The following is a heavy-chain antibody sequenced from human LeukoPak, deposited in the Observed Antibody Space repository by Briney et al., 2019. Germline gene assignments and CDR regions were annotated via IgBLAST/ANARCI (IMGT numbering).Heavy chain of an antibody. CDR3: ATGPRITMVRGVERAFDI. V-gene: IGHV1-24*01. CDR2: FDPEDGET. Sequence: ASVKVSCKASGYTLTELSMHWVRQAPGKGLEWMEGFDPEDGETIYAQKFQGRVTMTEDTSTDTAYMELSSLRSEDTAVYYCATGPRITMVRGVERAFDIWGQGTMVTVSS. J-gene: IGHJ3*02. D-gene: IGHD3-10*01. CDR1: GYTLTELS.